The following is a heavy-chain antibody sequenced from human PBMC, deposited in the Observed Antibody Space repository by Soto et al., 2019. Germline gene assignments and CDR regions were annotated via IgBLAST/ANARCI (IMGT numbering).Heavy chain of an antibody. CDR2: ITASGYYT. V-gene: IGHV3-11*05. D-gene: IGHD3-3*01. CDR3: ARLPGIWSGSDAELPSFDF. CDR1: GFTFSDFY. Sequence: QVQLVESGGGLVKPGGSLRLSCAVSGFTFSDFYMSWIRQAPGQGPEWLGIITASGYYTNYADSVKGRFTISRDNARNSLSHQMDSLRVEDAGIYYWARLPGIWSGSDAELPSFDFWGQGAPVAVSS. J-gene: IGHJ4*02.